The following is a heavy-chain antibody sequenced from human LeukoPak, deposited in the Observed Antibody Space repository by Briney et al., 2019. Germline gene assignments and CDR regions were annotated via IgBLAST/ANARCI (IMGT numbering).Heavy chain of an antibody. CDR3: ARLGDGYNLGLDY. J-gene: IGHJ4*02. V-gene: IGHV4-4*02. Sequence: PSETLSLTCAVSGASISSNWWNWVRQPPGKGLEWIGEIHHSGSANYNPSLKSRVTISLDTSENHFSLRLSSVTAADTAAYYCARLGDGYNLGLDYWGQGTLVTVSS. D-gene: IGHD5-24*01. CDR1: GASISSNW. CDR2: IHHSGSA.